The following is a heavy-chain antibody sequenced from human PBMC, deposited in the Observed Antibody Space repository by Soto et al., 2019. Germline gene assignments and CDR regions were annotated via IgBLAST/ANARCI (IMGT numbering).Heavy chain of an antibody. CDR1: GGFLSGYY. V-gene: IGHV4-34*01. J-gene: IGHJ4*02. CDR2: INHSGSS. D-gene: IGHD3-22*01. Sequence: PSETLSLTCAVYGGFLSGYYWSWIRQPPGKGLEWIGEINHSGSSNYNPSLKSRVTISVDTPKNQFSLKLSSVTAADTAVYYCARGRYKYDSSGPYFDYWGQGTLVTVSS. CDR3: ARGRYKYDSSGPYFDY.